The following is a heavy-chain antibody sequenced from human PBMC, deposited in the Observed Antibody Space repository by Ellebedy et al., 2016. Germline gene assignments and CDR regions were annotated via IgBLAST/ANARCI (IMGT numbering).Heavy chain of an antibody. CDR3: SRVRYSSSYYYYGMDV. CDR1: GYTFTSYY. D-gene: IGHD6-13*01. CDR2: INPSGGST. V-gene: IGHV1-46*01. Sequence: ASVKVSYKASGYTFTSYYMHWVRQATEQGLEWMGIINPSGGSTSYAQKLQGSVTMTRDQSTSTVDMELSSLRSEDTAVYYCSRVRYSSSYYYYGMDVWGQGTTVTVSS. J-gene: IGHJ6*02.